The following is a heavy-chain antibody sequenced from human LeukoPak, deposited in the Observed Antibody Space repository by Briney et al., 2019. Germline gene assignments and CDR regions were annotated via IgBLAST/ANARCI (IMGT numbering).Heavy chain of an antibody. Sequence: GGSLRLSCAASGFTFTSYGIHWVRQAPGKGLEWVAFIRYDGSNEQYADSVKGRFSISRDSSKNILYLQMNSLRAEDTAVYYCAKDRCSNGIGCYYYYMDVWGKGTTVTISS. CDR3: AKDRCSNGIGCYYYYMDV. CDR1: GFTFTSYG. J-gene: IGHJ6*03. V-gene: IGHV3-30*02. CDR2: IRYDGSNE. D-gene: IGHD2-8*01.